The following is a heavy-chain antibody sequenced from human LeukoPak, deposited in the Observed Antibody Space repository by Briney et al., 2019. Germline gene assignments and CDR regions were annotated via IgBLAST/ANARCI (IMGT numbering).Heavy chain of an antibody. CDR1: GFTFSSFG. D-gene: IGHD3-10*01. V-gene: IGHV3-48*02. J-gene: IGHJ6*02. Sequence: GGSLRLSCAASGFTFSSFGMNWVRQAPGKGLEWVTYISDSSSITYYADSVKGRFTISRDNAKNSLSLQLNSLRDEDTAVYFCAKVIRGGYGMDVWGQGTTVTVSS. CDR2: ISDSSSIT. CDR3: AKVIRGGYGMDV.